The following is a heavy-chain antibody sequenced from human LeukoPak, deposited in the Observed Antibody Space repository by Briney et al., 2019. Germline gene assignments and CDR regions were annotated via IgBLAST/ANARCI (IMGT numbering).Heavy chain of an antibody. J-gene: IGHJ4*02. D-gene: IGHD5-18*01. V-gene: IGHV5-51*01. CDR1: GYSFATDW. Sequence: GESLKISGRGSGYSFATDWSGWVRQMPGKGLDWIGIIYPGDSDTRYSPSFQGEVTISAAKPSSTSYCQWSSRKATNTAMNNCARHPATAMVTDYWGQGILVTVSS. CDR3: ARHPATAMVTDY. CDR2: IYPGDSDT.